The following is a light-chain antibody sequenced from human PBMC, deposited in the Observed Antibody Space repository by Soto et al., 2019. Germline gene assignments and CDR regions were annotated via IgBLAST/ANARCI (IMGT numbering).Light chain of an antibody. CDR1: SSDVGGYNY. J-gene: IGLJ2*01. CDR2: DVS. Sequence: QSVLTQPRSVSGSPGQSVTISCTGTSSDVGGYNYVSWYQQHPGKAPKLMIYDVSKRPSGVPDHFSGSKSGNTASLTISGLQAEDEADYYCCSYAGSYTFVVFGGGTKVTVL. V-gene: IGLV2-11*01. CDR3: CSYAGSYTFVV.